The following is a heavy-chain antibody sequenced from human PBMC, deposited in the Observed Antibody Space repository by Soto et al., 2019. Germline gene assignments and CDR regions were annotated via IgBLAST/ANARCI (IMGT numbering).Heavy chain of an antibody. CDR3: ESPKEYSGYPYAFDI. J-gene: IGHJ3*02. D-gene: IGHD5-12*01. CDR2: IYYSGST. CDR1: GGSISSYY. V-gene: IGHV4-59*01. Sequence: SETLSLTCTVSGGSISSYYWSWIRQPPGKGLEWIGYIYYSGSTNYNPSLKSRVTISVDTSKNQFSLKLSSVTAADTAVYYCESPKEYSGYPYAFDIWGQGTMVTVSS.